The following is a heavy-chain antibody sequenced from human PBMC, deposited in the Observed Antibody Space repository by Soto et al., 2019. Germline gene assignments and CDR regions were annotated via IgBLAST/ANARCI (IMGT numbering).Heavy chain of an antibody. CDR3: AREGTSDGDYVNAFDI. CDR1: GYTFTSYG. CDR2: ISAYNGNT. Sequence: GASVKVSCKASGYTFTSYGISWVRQAPGQGLEWMGWISAYNGNTNYAQKLQGRVTMTTDTSTSTAYMELRSLRSDDTAVYYCAREGTSDGDYVNAFDIWGQGTMVTVS. V-gene: IGHV1-18*01. J-gene: IGHJ3*02. D-gene: IGHD4-17*01.